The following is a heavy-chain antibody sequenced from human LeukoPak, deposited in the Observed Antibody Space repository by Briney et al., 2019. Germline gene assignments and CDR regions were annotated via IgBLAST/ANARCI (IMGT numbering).Heavy chain of an antibody. V-gene: IGHV3-21*01. J-gene: IGHJ6*03. CDR2: ISSSSSYI. CDR3: VRDLRYCSSTSCYSLYYYYMDV. CDR1: GFTFSSYS. Sequence: GGSLRLSCAASGFTFSSYSMNWVRQAPGKGLEWVSSISSSSSYIYYADPVKGRFTISRDNAKNSLYLQMNSLRAEDTAVYYCVRDLRYCSSTSCYSLYYYYMDVWGKGTTVTISS. D-gene: IGHD2-2*01.